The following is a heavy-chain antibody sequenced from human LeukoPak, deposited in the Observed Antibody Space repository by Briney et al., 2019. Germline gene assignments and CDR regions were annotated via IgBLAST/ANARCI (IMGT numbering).Heavy chain of an antibody. D-gene: IGHD2-2*02. CDR2: ISDDSNYI. CDR1: GFTFSSYA. V-gene: IGHV3-21*01. Sequence: GGSLRLSCAASGFTFSSYAMHWVRQAPGKGLEWVSAISDDSNYIYYAASVEGRFTISRDNAKNSLYLQMNSLRAEDTAVYYCARGHQLLYSALKGNNYFDCWGQGTLVTVSS. CDR3: ARGHQLLYSALKGNNYFDC. J-gene: IGHJ4*02.